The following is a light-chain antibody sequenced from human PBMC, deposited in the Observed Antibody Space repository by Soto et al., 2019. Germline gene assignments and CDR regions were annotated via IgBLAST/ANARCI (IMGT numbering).Light chain of an antibody. Sequence: EIVLTQSPGTLSLSPGERATLSCRASQSVSSSYLAWYQQKPGQAPRLLIYGASSRATGIPDRFSGSGSGTDFTLTISRLEPEDFAVYYCQQYGSSPPRYTFGQRTKLEIK. V-gene: IGKV3-20*01. CDR1: QSVSSSY. CDR3: QQYGSSPPRYT. CDR2: GAS. J-gene: IGKJ2*01.